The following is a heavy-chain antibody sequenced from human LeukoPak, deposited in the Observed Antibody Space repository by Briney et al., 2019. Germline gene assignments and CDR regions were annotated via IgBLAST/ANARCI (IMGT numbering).Heavy chain of an antibody. D-gene: IGHD3-3*01. CDR2: ISAYNGDT. J-gene: IGHJ3*01. V-gene: IGHV1-18*01. CDR1: GYTFASYG. CDR3: ATGPFHYYGAFHL. Sequence: ASGKGSCKGSGYTFASYGSSWVRQAPGQGVEWMGWISAYNGDTNYAQKLQGRVTVTTDRSTSTAYMKLRGLRSDDPAVYYCATGPFHYYGAFHLWGQGTMVPVSS.